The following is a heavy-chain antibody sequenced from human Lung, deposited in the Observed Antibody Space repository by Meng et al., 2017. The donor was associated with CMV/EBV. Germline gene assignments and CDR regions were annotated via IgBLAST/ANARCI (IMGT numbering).Heavy chain of an antibody. V-gene: IGHV4-34*01. D-gene: IGHD2-2*02. CDR1: GGSXSGYY. CDR2: INHSGST. J-gene: IGHJ5*02. CDR3: ARASRYCSSTSCYRRGWFDP. Sequence: SQXXXLTXAVYGGSXSGYYWSWIRQPPGKGLEWIGEINHSGSTNYNPSLKSRVTISVDTSKNQFSLKLSSVTAADTAVYYCARASRYCSSTSCYRRGWFDPXGQGXLVTVSS.